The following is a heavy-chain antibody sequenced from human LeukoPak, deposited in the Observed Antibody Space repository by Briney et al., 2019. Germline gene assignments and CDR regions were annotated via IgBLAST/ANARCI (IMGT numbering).Heavy chain of an antibody. J-gene: IGHJ4*02. CDR2: ISAYNGNT. V-gene: IGHV1-18*01. CDR1: GYTFTSYG. D-gene: IGHD3-22*01. Sequence: ASVKVSCKASGYTFTSYGISWVRQAPGQGLEWMGWISAYNGNTNYAQKLQGRVTMTTDTSTSTADMELRSLRSDDTAVYYCARAYGLTLSSVGDYWGQGTLVTVSS. CDR3: ARAYGLTLSSVGDY.